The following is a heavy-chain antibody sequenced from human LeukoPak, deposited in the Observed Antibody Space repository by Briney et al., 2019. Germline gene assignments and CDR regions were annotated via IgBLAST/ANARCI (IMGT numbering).Heavy chain of an antibody. CDR1: GFTFSNAW. Sequence: PGGSLRLSCAASGFTFSNAWMSWVRQAPGRGLEWVGRIKSKTDGGTTDYAAPVKGRFTISRDDSKNTQYLQMNSLKTEDTAVYYCTTDLWFGPFRRFDYWGQGTLVTVSS. CDR3: TTDLWFGPFRRFDY. V-gene: IGHV3-15*01. J-gene: IGHJ4*02. D-gene: IGHD3-10*01. CDR2: IKSKTDGGTT.